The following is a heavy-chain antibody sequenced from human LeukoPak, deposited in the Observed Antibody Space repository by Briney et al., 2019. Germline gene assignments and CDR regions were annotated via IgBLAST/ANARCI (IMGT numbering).Heavy chain of an antibody. D-gene: IGHD1-14*01. CDR2: FYHSRST. V-gene: IGHV4-34*01. CDR1: GASLRGSY. Sequence: SQTLSLTCAVQGASLRGSYWSWIRHPPGKVLQWIGQFYHSRSTHAIPHLKSRRTISLDKSQSQVALKVNSVTAAVTAVYFCARGGNVWYCDLWGRGTRVSVSS. J-gene: IGHJ2*01. CDR3: ARGGNVWYCDL.